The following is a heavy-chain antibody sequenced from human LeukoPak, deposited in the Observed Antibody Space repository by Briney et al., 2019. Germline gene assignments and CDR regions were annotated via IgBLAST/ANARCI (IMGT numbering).Heavy chain of an antibody. Sequence: GGSLRLSCAASGFTVSSTYMSWVRQAPGKGLEWVSVIYSGGNIYYIDSVKGRFTISRDTSKNTLYLQMNSLRAEDTAVYYCASRHCSGGGCYFAGADPFDYWGQGTLFTVSS. J-gene: IGHJ4*02. CDR2: IYSGGNI. D-gene: IGHD2-15*01. CDR3: ASRHCSGGGCYFAGADPFDY. CDR1: GFTVSSTY. V-gene: IGHV3-53*01.